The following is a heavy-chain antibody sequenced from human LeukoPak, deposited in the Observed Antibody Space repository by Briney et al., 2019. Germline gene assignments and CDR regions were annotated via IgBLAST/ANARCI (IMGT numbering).Heavy chain of an antibody. CDR3: ARGHYYDSSGYYLPFEY. Sequence: TSETLSLTGTVSGGSISSSSYYWGWIRQPPGKGLEWIGSIDYSGSTYYNPSLKSRVTISVDTSKNQFSLKLTSVTAADTAVYYCARGHYYDSSGYYLPFEYWGQGTLVTVSS. CDR2: IDYSGST. CDR1: GGSISSSSYY. D-gene: IGHD3-22*01. V-gene: IGHV4-39*01. J-gene: IGHJ4*02.